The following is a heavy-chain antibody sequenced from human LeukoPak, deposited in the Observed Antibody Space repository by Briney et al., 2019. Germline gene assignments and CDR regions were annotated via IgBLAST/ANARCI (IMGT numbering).Heavy chain of an antibody. CDR1: GYTFTSYY. CDR3: ARVGVSYYDSSGYYGY. D-gene: IGHD3-22*01. CDR2: INPSGGST. Sequence: GASVKVSCKASGYTFTSYYMHWVRQAPGQGLEWMGIINPSGGSTSYAQKFQGRVTMTRDMSTSTVYMELSSLRSEDTAVYYCARVGVSYYDSSGYYGYWGQGTLVTVSS. V-gene: IGHV1-46*01. J-gene: IGHJ4*02.